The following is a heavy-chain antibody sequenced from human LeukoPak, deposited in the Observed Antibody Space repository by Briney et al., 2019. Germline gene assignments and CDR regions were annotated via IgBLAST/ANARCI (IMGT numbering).Heavy chain of an antibody. CDR2: ISGSGGNT. J-gene: IGHJ4*02. V-gene: IGHV3-23*01. CDR3: AKGRNEDGDAALNY. CDR1: GFTFISYA. Sequence: GGSLRLSCAASGFTFISYAMSWVRQAPGRGLEWVSSISGSGGNTFYADTVKGRFTISSDNSKNTLYLQMNRLRAEDTAAYHCAKGRNEDGDAALNYWGQGTLVTVSS. D-gene: IGHD4-17*01.